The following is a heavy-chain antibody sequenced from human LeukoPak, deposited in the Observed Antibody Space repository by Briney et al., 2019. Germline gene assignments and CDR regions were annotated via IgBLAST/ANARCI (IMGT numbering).Heavy chain of an antibody. D-gene: IGHD3-3*01. Sequence: GGSLRLSCAASGFTVSSNDMSWVRQAPGKGLEWVSAISGSGGSTYYADSVKGRFTISRDNSKNTLYLQMNSLRAEDTAVYYCAKDGDYDFWSGYLYYMDVWGKGTTVTVSS. CDR1: GFTVSSND. J-gene: IGHJ6*03. V-gene: IGHV3-23*01. CDR2: ISGSGGST. CDR3: AKDGDYDFWSGYLYYMDV.